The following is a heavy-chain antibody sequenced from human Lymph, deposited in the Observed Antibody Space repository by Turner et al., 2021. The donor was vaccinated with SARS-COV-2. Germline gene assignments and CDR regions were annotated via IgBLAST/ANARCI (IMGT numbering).Heavy chain of an antibody. CDR1: GFTFSSYA. V-gene: IGHV3-30-3*01. CDR2: ISYDGSNK. CDR3: ARDFVAVTGPFDY. Sequence: QVQLVESGGGVVQPGRSLSLSCSASGFTFSSYAMHWVRQAPGKGLEWVAVISYDGSNKYCADSVKGRFTISRDNSKNTLYLQMNSLRAEHTAVYYCARDFVAVTGPFDYWGQGTLVTVSS. J-gene: IGHJ4*02. D-gene: IGHD6-19*01.